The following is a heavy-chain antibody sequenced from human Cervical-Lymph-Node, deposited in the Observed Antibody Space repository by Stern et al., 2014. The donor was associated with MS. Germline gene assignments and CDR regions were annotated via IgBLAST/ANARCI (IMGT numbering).Heavy chain of an antibody. J-gene: IGHJ6*02. CDR2: ISDTSSYI. V-gene: IGHV3-21*06. Sequence: EVQLVESWGGLVKPGGSLRLSCAASGFTFSTYSMNWVRQAPGKGLEWVSSISDTSSYIYYADSVKGRFTISRDNAKNSLYLQMNSLRAEDTAVYYCARDDGQLLKYGLDVWGQGTTVTVSS. CDR3: ARDDGQLLKYGLDV. CDR1: GFTFSTYS. D-gene: IGHD2-2*01.